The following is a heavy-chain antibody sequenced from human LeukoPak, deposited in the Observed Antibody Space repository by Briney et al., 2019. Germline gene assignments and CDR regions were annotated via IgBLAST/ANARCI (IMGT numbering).Heavy chain of an antibody. CDR3: ARERGSGSY. CDR1: GFTFSDYY. Sequence: PGGSLRLSCAASGFTFSDYYMSWIRQAPGKGLEWVSYISSSSSYTNYADSVKGRFTISRDNAKNSLYLQMNSLRAEFTAVYECARERGSGSYWGQGTLVTVSS. J-gene: IGHJ4*02. CDR2: ISSSSSYT. D-gene: IGHD3-10*01. V-gene: IGHV3-11*06.